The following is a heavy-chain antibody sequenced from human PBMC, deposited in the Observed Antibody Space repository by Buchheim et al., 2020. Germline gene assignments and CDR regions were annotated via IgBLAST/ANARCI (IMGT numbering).Heavy chain of an antibody. CDR3: ARESDGGFSVDF. Sequence: QLQESGPRLVKPSQTLSLTCSVSGGSISTSDYYWTWIRQPPGKGLEWIGYIYSSGNTFYNESLKSRVAISFDTSKNQFSLKLTSVTAADTAVYYCARESDGGFSVDFWGQG. V-gene: IGHV4-30-4*01. D-gene: IGHD3-10*01. CDR2: IYSSGNT. J-gene: IGHJ4*02. CDR1: GGSISTSDYY.